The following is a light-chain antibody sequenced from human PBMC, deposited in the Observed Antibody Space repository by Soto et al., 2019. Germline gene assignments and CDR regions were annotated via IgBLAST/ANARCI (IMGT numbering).Light chain of an antibody. CDR1: QNVRSY. J-gene: IGKJ1*01. V-gene: IGKV1-39*01. CDR2: ETS. Sequence: DLQMTQSPSSLSASVGDRVTIACRASQNVRSYLNWYQQKPGKAPKLLIYETSTLESGVPSKFSGTGYGTDFTLTISSLQPEDFAIYFCQQYYHWRTFGQGTKVDI. CDR3: QQYYHWRT.